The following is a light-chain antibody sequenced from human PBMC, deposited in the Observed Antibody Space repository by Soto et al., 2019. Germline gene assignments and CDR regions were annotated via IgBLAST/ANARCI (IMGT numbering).Light chain of an antibody. CDR1: HGFLYSSSNKHC. CDR3: QQYYSTPWT. V-gene: IGKV4-1*01. J-gene: IGKJ1*01. Sequence: DIVMTQSPDSLAVSLGERATVNCKSVHGFLYSSSNKHCLAWYQQQPGQPPKLLIYWASTRESGVPDRFSGSGSGTDFTLTISSLQAEDVAVYYCQQYYSTPWTFGQGTKVDIK. CDR2: WAS.